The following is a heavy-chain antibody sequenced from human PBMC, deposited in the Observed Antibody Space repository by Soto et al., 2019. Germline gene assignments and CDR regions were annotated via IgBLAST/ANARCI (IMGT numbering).Heavy chain of an antibody. D-gene: IGHD3-3*02. Sequence: GGSLRLSCAASGFTFSSYAMSWVRQAPGKGLEWVSAISGSGGSTYYADSVKGRFTISRDNSKNTLYLQMNSLRAEDTAVYYCANHIFAGSRVDPSYYYYGMDVWGQGTTVTVSS. V-gene: IGHV3-23*01. CDR2: ISGSGGST. CDR1: GFTFSSYA. CDR3: ANHIFAGSRVDPSYYYYGMDV. J-gene: IGHJ6*02.